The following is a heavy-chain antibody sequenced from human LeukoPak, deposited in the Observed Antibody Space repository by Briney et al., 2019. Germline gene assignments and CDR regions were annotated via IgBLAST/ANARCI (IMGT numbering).Heavy chain of an antibody. J-gene: IGHJ3*02. V-gene: IGHV3-23*01. Sequence: QAGGSLRLSCAASGFTFSSYAMSWVRQAPGKGLEWVSAISGSGGSTYYADSVKGRFTISRDNSRNTLYLQMNSLRAEDTAVYYCAKDPGYSSSPDAFDIWGQGTMVTVSS. CDR2: ISGSGGST. CDR3: AKDPGYSSSPDAFDI. D-gene: IGHD6-13*01. CDR1: GFTFSSYA.